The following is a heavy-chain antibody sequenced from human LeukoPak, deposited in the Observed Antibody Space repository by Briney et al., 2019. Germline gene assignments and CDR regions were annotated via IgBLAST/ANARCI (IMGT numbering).Heavy chain of an antibody. D-gene: IGHD3-3*01. V-gene: IGHV3-23*01. CDR3: ARDPGVVAFHYFDF. Sequence: GGSLRLSCAASGFTFSSHAMAWVRQAPGKGLDWVSAIGGLGSSTYYGDSVKGRFTISRDNSKNTVYLQMDSLRVEDTAVYYCARDPGVVAFHYFDFWGQGTLITVSS. J-gene: IGHJ4*02. CDR1: GFTFSSHA. CDR2: IGGLGSST.